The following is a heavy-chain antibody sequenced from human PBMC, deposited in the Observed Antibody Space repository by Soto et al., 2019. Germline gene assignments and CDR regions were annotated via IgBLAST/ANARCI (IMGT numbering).Heavy chain of an antibody. D-gene: IGHD3-3*01. CDR2: ISGSGGST. CDR3: AKVEGFEDFWSGYPTRYYFDY. V-gene: IGHV3-23*01. CDR1: GFTFRDYG. Sequence: PGGSLRLSCVASGFTFRDYGMHWVRQAPGKGLEWVSAISGSGGSTYYADSVKGRFTISRDNSKNTLYLQMDSLRAEDTAVYYCAKVEGFEDFWSGYPTRYYFDYWGQGTLATVSS. J-gene: IGHJ4*02.